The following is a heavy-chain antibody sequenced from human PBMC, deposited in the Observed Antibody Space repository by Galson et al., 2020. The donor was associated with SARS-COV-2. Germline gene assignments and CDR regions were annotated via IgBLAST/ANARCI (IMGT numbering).Heavy chain of an antibody. CDR2: ISYDASNK. Sequence: GGSLRLSCAASGFTFSSYAMHWVRQAPGKGLEWVAVISYDASNKYYADSVKGRFTISRDNSKNTLYLQMNSLRAEDTAVYYCARSLSGSYYGPFDYWGQGTLVTVSS. D-gene: IGHD1-26*01. J-gene: IGHJ4*02. CDR1: GFTFSSYA. CDR3: ARSLSGSYYGPFDY. V-gene: IGHV3-30-3*01.